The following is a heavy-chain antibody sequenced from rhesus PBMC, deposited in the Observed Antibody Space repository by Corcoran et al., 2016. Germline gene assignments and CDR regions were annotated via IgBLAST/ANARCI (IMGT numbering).Heavy chain of an antibody. CDR3: ARAADYGLLF. CDR1: GYSISSNY. CDR2: IYSSTWST. J-gene: IGHJ6*01. V-gene: IGHV4-147*01. Sequence: QVQLQESGPGLVKPSETLSLTCAVSGYSISSNYWSWIRQPPGKGRGWIGFIYSSTWSTFYNPSLKSRVAISTDTSKNQFSLKVISVTAADTAVYYCARAADYGLLFWGQGVVVTVSS.